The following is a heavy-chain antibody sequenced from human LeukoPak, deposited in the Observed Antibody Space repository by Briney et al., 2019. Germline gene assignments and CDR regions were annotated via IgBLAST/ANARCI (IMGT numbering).Heavy chain of an antibody. CDR1: GFTFSSYA. CDR3: AKDHSSSSVVWFDP. V-gene: IGHV3-23*01. D-gene: IGHD6-6*01. J-gene: IGHJ5*02. Sequence: GGSLRLSCAASGFTFSSYAMSWVRQAPGKGLEWVSAISGSGGSTYYADSVKGRFTISRDDSKNTLYLQMNSLRAEDTAVYYCAKDHSSSSVVWFDPWGQGTLVTVSS. CDR2: ISGSGGST.